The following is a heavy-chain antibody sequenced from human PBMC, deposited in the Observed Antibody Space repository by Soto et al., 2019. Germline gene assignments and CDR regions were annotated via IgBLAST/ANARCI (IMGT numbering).Heavy chain of an antibody. D-gene: IGHD3-22*01. V-gene: IGHV3-30-3*01. J-gene: IGHJ4*02. Sequence: GGSLRLSFAASEFTFSGYPMHWVRQAPGKGLKWVAAISFDGSNKYHTDSVKGRFTISRDNAKNSLYLQMNSLRAEDTAVYYCARAPYYYDSRGYWAYWGQGTLVTVSS. CDR1: EFTFSGYP. CDR2: ISFDGSNK. CDR3: ARAPYYYDSRGYWAY.